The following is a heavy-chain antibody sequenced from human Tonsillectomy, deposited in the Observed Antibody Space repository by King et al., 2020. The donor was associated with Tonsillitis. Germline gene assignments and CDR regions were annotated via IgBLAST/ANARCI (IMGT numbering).Heavy chain of an antibody. J-gene: IGHJ6*02. Sequence: QLVQSGGGLIQPGGSLRLSCAASGFTVSSNYMSWVRQAPGKGLEWVSVMYSGGSTYYADSVKGRFTLSRDNSNNTLYLQMNRLRAEDTAVYYCARDRGLSLYYYYGMDVWGQGTTVTVSS. D-gene: IGHD3-10*01. CDR3: ARDRGLSLYYYYGMDV. V-gene: IGHV3-53*01. CDR1: GFTVSSNY. CDR2: MYSGGST.